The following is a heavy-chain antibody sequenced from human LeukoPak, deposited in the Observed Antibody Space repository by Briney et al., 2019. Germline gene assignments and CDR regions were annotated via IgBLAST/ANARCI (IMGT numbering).Heavy chain of an antibody. CDR2: ISGSGGST. CDR3: AKDIGLLSLDGDAFDI. CDR1: GFTFSRYA. V-gene: IGHV3-23*01. J-gene: IGHJ3*02. D-gene: IGHD2-15*01. Sequence: PGGSLRLSCAASGFTFSRYAMSWVRQAPGKGLEWVSDISGSGGSTDYADSVKGRFTISRDNSKSTLYLQMDSLRADDTAVYYCAKDIGLLSLDGDAFDIWGQGTMVTVSS.